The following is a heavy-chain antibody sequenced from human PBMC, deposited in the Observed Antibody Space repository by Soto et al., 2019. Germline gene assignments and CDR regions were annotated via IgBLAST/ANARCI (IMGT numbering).Heavy chain of an antibody. CDR3: ARVVDYCDPYYYYGMDV. CDR1: GFTFCRYS. V-gene: IGHV3-21*01. Sequence: PGGSLRISCAAPGFTFCRYSMNWVRQAPGKGLEWVSSISCSSSYIYYADSVKGRFTISRDNAKNSLYLQMNSLRAEDTAVYYCARVVDYCDPYYYYGMDVWGQGTTVTVS. CDR2: ISCSSSYI. J-gene: IGHJ6*02. D-gene: IGHD3-22*01.